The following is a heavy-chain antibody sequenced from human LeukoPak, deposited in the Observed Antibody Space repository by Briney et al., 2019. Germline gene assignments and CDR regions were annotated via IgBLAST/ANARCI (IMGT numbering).Heavy chain of an antibody. CDR3: ARKRGGAVSRAWDI. CDR2: IYSSGNS. Sequence: PSETLSLTCTVSRASISTYYWSWLRQPPGKGLEWIGSIYSSGNSNYNPSLKSRVTMSVDTSKNQFSLRLSSVTAADTAVYYCARKRGGAVSRAWDIWGQGTMVTVSS. CDR1: RASISTYY. D-gene: IGHD1-26*01. V-gene: IGHV4-59*01. J-gene: IGHJ3*02.